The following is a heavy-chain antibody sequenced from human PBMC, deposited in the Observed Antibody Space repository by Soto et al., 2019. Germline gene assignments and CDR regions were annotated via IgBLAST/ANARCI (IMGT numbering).Heavy chain of an antibody. CDR3: ARAAGYSSSSASLDY. Sequence: QVQLVESGGGVVQPGSSLRLSCAASGFTFSSYAMHWVRQAPGKGLEWVAVISYDGSNKYYADSVKGRFTISRDNSKNTLYLQMNSLRAEDTAVYYCARAAGYSSSSASLDYWGQGTLVTVSS. V-gene: IGHV3-30-3*01. D-gene: IGHD6-13*01. CDR1: GFTFSSYA. CDR2: ISYDGSNK. J-gene: IGHJ4*02.